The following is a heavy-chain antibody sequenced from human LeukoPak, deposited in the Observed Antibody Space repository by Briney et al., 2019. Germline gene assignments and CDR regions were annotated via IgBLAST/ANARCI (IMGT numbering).Heavy chain of an antibody. V-gene: IGHV3-74*01. Sequence: PGGSLRLSCAASGFTFSTYWMHWVRQAPGKGLVWVSRINSDGSSTTYADSVKGRFTVSGDNAKNTLYLQMDSLRAEDTAVYYRGGGGGGSYGMDVWGKGTTVT. D-gene: IGHD3-10*01. CDR2: INSDGSST. CDR1: GFTFSTYW. CDR3: GGGGGGSYGMDV. J-gene: IGHJ6*01.